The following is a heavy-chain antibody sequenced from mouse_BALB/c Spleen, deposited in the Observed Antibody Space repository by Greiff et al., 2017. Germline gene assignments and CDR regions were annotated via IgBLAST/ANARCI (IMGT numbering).Heavy chain of an antibody. CDR3: ARSGAGYDGYYNYAMDY. V-gene: IGHV1S135*01. CDR2: IDPYNGGT. J-gene: IGHJ4*01. CDR1: GYAFTSYN. D-gene: IGHD2-3*01. Sequence: VQLQQSGPELVKPGASVKVSCKASGYAFTSYNMYWVKQSHGKSLEWIGYIDPYNGGTSYNQKFKGKATLTVDKSSSTAYMHLNSLTSEDSAVYYCARSGAGYDGYYNYAMDYWGQGTSVTVSS.